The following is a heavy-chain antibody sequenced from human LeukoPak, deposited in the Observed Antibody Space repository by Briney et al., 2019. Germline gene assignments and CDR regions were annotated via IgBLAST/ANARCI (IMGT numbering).Heavy chain of an antibody. CDR1: GFTFSNAW. Sequence: PGGSLRLSCAASGFTFSNAWMSWVRQAPGKGLEWVGRIKSKTDGGTTDYAAPVKGRFTISRDDSKNTLYLQMNSLKTEDTAVYYCTTDEWPLAEYFQHWGQGTLVTVSS. V-gene: IGHV3-15*01. J-gene: IGHJ1*01. D-gene: IGHD3-3*01. CDR3: TTDEWPLAEYFQH. CDR2: IKSKTDGGTT.